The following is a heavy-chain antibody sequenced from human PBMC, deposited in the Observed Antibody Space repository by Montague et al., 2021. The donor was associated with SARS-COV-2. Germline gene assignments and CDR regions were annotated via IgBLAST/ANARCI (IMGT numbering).Heavy chain of an antibody. J-gene: IGHJ4*02. V-gene: IGHV4-39*07. CDR2: MYYSGST. Sequence: SETLSLTCTVSGGSISSYHHYWGWIRKPPGKGLEWIGAMYYSGSTWLNPSLKSRVTISVDTSKNQLSLNLRSVTAADTAIYFCASQSGSYYNYFDLWGQGTLVTVSS. CDR3: ASQSGSYYNYFDL. CDR1: GGSISSYHHY. D-gene: IGHD1-26*01.